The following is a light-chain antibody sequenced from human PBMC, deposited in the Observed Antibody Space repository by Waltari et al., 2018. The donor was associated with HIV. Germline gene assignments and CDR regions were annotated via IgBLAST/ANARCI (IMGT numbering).Light chain of an antibody. V-gene: IGKV1-39*01. J-gene: IGKJ4*01. CDR3: QQTFVVPLS. CDR1: SFVKLY. Sequence: DVQLTQSPSSLSASVGDRVPIACRTNSFVKLYLTWYPQRPGQPPKLLIYGSSILQSGVPSRFSGSGSETSFALTISGLRPEDSATYYCQQTFVVPLSFGSGTKVEI. CDR2: GSS.